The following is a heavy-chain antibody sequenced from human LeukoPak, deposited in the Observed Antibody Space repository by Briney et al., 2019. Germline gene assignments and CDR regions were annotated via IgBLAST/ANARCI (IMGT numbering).Heavy chain of an antibody. J-gene: IGHJ3*02. V-gene: IGHV1-2*02. CDR1: QHIDSY. D-gene: IGHD1-26*01. Sequence: VASVKVSCKTSQHIDSYVHWVRQAPGEGLEWMGWINPNSGATRIAQKFQGRVFMTRDTSIITVYMELNSLKPDDTAVYYCARPNSGTYPYDAFDIWGQGTMITVS. CDR2: INPNSGAT. CDR3: ARPNSGTYPYDAFDI.